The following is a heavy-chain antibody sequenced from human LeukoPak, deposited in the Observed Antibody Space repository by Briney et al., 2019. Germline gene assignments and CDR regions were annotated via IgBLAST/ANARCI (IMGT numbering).Heavy chain of an antibody. Sequence: SQTLSLTCTVSGGAISIYYCSCIRHPPGEGLWWVAGIHSSGSNSCNPSLKSRVTISVDAYKHHLSLKVISMPAADTGVYYCARSLPGAIGAADLWGQGTLVTVSS. J-gene: IGHJ5*02. CDR1: GGAISIYY. V-gene: IGHV4-59*01. CDR2: IHSSGSN. D-gene: IGHD6-13*01. CDR3: ARSLPGAIGAADL.